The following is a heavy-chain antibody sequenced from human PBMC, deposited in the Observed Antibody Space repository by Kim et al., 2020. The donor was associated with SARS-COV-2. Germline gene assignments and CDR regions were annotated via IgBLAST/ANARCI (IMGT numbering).Heavy chain of an antibody. D-gene: IGHD1-26*01. CDR2: T. V-gene: IGHV4-39*01. J-gene: IGHJ5*02. Sequence: TYYTPSLKSRVTISVDTSKNQFSLKLSSVTAADTAVYYCARRVAEWEIDPWGQGTLVTVSS. CDR3: ARRVAEWEIDP.